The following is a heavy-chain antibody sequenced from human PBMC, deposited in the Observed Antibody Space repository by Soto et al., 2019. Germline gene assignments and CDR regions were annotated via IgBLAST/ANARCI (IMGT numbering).Heavy chain of an antibody. D-gene: IGHD3-16*01. CDR1: GFPFSAYN. V-gene: IGHV3-21*01. J-gene: IGHJ4*02. CDR3: SRSPEVGVRWAY. Sequence: EVQLVESGGGLVKPGGSLRLSCTGSGFPFSAYNINWVRQAPGKGLEWVSSITVGSSHIYQPNSMKGRFTISRDDAKNSVYLQIDRMRDEDTALYYCSRSPEVGVRWAYWGQGTLVTGSS. CDR2: ITVGSSHI.